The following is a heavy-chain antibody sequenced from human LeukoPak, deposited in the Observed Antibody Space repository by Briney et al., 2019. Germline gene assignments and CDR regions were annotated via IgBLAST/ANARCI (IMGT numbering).Heavy chain of an antibody. J-gene: IGHJ4*02. CDR2: ISPDSNYK. CDR1: GFTFSTYS. CDR3: AKESSGGWYFDY. V-gene: IGHV3-21*04. D-gene: IGHD6-19*01. Sequence: PGGSLRLSCAASGFTFSTYSMNWLRLAPGKGLEWVSSISPDSNYKYYVDSVKGRFTISRDNAKSSLYLQMNSLRAEDTAVYYCAKESSGGWYFDYWGQGNLVTVSS.